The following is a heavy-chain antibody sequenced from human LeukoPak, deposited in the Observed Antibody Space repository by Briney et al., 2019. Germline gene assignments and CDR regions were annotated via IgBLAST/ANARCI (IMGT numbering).Heavy chain of an antibody. Sequence: GGSLRLSCAASGFTFSNAWMSWVREAPGKGLEWGSYISSSSSTIYYADSVKGRFTISRDNAKNSLYLQMNSLRAEDTAVYYCARVFIGDYGDYQFDYWGQGTLVTASS. CDR2: ISSSSSTI. V-gene: IGHV3-48*01. D-gene: IGHD4-17*01. J-gene: IGHJ4*02. CDR3: ARVFIGDYGDYQFDY. CDR1: GFTFSNAW.